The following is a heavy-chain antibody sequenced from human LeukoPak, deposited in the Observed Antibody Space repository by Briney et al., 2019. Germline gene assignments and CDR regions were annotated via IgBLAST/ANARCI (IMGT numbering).Heavy chain of an antibody. CDR2: ISWNSGSI. J-gene: IGHJ4*02. V-gene: IGHV3-9*01. CDR1: GFTFNDYG. D-gene: IGHD3-22*01. CDR3: AKSLQVVTTFPDFDY. Sequence: PGGSLRLSCAASGFTFNDYGMSWVRQAPGKGLEWVSGISWNSGSIGYADSVKGRFTISRDNAKNSLYLQMNSLRAEDTALYYCAKSLQVVTTFPDFDYWGQGTLVTVSS.